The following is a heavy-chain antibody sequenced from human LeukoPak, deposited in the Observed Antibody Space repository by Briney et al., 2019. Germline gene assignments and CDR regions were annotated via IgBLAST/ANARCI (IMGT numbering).Heavy chain of an antibody. CDR2: ISSRSGSSI. Sequence: NPGGSLRLSCAASGFTFGDYYMTWIRQAPGKGLEWVSYISSRSGSSIYYGDSVKGRFTVSRDNAKNSLYLQLNSLRGEDTAVYYCARVGYSGSPGDYWGQGTLVTVSS. CDR1: GFTFGDYY. CDR3: ARVGYSGSPGDY. J-gene: IGHJ4*02. V-gene: IGHV3-11*04. D-gene: IGHD1-26*01.